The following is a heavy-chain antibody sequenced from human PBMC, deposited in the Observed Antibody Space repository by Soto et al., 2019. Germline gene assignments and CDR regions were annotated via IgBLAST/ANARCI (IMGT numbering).Heavy chain of an antibody. CDR3: ARGSLVITAPPDY. V-gene: IGHV1-18*04. D-gene: IGHD2-15*01. J-gene: IGHJ4*02. CDR2: ISAHNGST. Sequence: ASVKVSCKASGYTFTNYGINWVRQAPGQGLEWMGWISAHNGSTIYAQKLQGRVTMTTDTATTTAYMELRDLTSDDTAVYYCARGSLVITAPPDYWGQGTLVTVSS. CDR1: GYTFTNYG.